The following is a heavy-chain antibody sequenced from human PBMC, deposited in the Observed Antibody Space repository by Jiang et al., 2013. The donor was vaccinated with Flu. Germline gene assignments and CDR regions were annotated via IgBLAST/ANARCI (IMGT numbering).Heavy chain of an antibody. V-gene: IGHV1-69*04. CDR3: ARGGYCSGGSCYRPVDY. CDR1: GGTFSSYA. J-gene: IGHJ4*02. D-gene: IGHD2-15*01. CDR2: IIPILGIA. Sequence: SGAEVKKPGSSVKVSCKASGGTFSSYAISWVRQAPGQGLEWMGRIIPILGIANYAQKFQGRVTITADKSTSTAYMELSSLRSEDTAVYYCARGGYCSGGSCYRPVDYWGQGTLVTVSS.